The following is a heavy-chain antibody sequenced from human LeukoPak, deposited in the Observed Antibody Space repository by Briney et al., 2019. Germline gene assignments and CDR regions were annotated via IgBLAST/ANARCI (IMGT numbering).Heavy chain of an antibody. Sequence: PSETLSLTCTVSGGSISSYYWSWIRQPPGKGLEWIGYIYYSGSTNYNPSLKSRVTISVGTSKNQFSLKLSSVTAADTAVYYCARFREEARTFDYWGQGTLVTVSS. V-gene: IGHV4-59*01. CDR1: GGSISSYY. D-gene: IGHD6-6*01. CDR2: IYYSGST. J-gene: IGHJ4*02. CDR3: ARFREEARTFDY.